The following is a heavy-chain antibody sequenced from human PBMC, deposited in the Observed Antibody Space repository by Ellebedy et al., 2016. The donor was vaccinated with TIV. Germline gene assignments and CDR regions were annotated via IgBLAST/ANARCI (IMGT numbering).Heavy chain of an antibody. D-gene: IGHD7-27*01. CDR1: GFSFSSYS. J-gene: IGHJ3*02. CDR2: MSGSTITT. CDR3: ARDMAWGNERVIDGFVI. V-gene: IGHV3-48*04. Sequence: GGSLRLSCAASGFSFSSYSMNWVRQAPGKGLEWVSYMSGSTITTYYADSVKGRFTISRDNAKNSLYLQMNSLRAEDTAVYYCARDMAWGNERVIDGFVIWGQGTMVTVSS.